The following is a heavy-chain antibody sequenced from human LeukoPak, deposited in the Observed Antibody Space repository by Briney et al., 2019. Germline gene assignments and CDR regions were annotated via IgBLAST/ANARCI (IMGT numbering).Heavy chain of an antibody. CDR3: AKDYYGSGSYGWFDY. J-gene: IGHJ4*02. V-gene: IGHV3-23*01. CDR1: GFTFSSYG. D-gene: IGHD3-10*01. Sequence: PGGALRLSCAASGFTFSSYGMHWVRQAPGKGLEWVSTISGSGDRTYYAESVKGRFTISRDNSKNTPFLHMNSLRAEDTAVYSCAKDYYGSGSYGWFDYWGQGTLVTVSS. CDR2: ISGSGDRT.